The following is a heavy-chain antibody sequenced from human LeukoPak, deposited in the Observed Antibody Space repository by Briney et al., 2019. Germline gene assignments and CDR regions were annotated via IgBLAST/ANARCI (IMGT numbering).Heavy chain of an antibody. CDR1: GGSISSGSYY. D-gene: IGHD2-15*01. Sequence: SETLSLTCTVSGGSISSGSYYWSWIRQPAGKGLEWIGRIYTSGSTNYNPSLKSRVTISVDTSKNQFPLKLSSVTAADTAVYYCARETVAHYFDFWGQGTLVTVSS. J-gene: IGHJ4*02. CDR2: IYTSGST. CDR3: ARETVAHYFDF. V-gene: IGHV4-61*02.